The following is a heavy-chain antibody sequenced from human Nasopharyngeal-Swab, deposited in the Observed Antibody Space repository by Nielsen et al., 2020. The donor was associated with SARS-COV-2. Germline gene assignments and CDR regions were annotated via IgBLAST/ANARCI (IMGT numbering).Heavy chain of an antibody. Sequence: LSLTCAASGFTFSSYGMHWVRQAPGKGLEWVAVISYDGSNKYYADSVKGRFTISRDNSKNTLYLQMNSLRAEDTAVYYCAKERWELLTYYGMDVWGQGTTVTVSS. V-gene: IGHV3-30*18. CDR3: AKERWELLTYYGMDV. D-gene: IGHD1-26*01. CDR1: GFTFSSYG. CDR2: ISYDGSNK. J-gene: IGHJ6*02.